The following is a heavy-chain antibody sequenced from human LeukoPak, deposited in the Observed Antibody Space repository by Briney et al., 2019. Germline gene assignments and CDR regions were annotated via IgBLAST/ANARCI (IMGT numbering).Heavy chain of an antibody. Sequence: GGSLRLSCSASGFTFSNYAMSWVRQAPGEGLEWVGFIRSKAYGGTTEYAASVEGRFSISRDDSKSIAYLQMNSPKTEDTAVYYCSRDLNWSFDYWGQGILVTVSS. V-gene: IGHV3-49*04. CDR2: IRSKAYGGTT. J-gene: IGHJ4*02. D-gene: IGHD1-1*01. CDR3: SRDLNWSFDY. CDR1: GFTFSNYA.